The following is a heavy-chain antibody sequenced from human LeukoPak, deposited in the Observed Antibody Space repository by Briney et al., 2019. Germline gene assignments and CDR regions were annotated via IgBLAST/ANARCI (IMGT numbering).Heavy chain of an antibody. CDR2: ISYSGST. V-gene: IGHV4-59*08. Sequence: PSETLSLTCTVSGGSISNYYWSWIRQPPGKGLEWIGYISYSGSTNYNPSLKSRVSISVDTSKNQFSLKLSSVTAADTAVYYCAGQQWLVRFDPWGQGTLVTVSS. J-gene: IGHJ5*02. CDR1: GGSISNYY. CDR3: AGQQWLVRFDP. D-gene: IGHD6-19*01.